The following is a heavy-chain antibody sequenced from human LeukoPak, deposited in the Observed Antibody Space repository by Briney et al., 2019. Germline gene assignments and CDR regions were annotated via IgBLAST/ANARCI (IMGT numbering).Heavy chain of an antibody. V-gene: IGHV3-21*01. J-gene: IGHJ4*02. CDR2: ISSTSSHI. CDR1: GFTFSSQT. CDR3: ARDFLWGSGSR. D-gene: IGHD3-10*01. Sequence: GGSLRLSCVASGFTFSSQTMNWVRQAPGKGLEWVSSISSTSSHIYYADSVKGRFTISRDNAKNSLYLQMNSLRAEDTAVYYCARDFLWGSGSRWGQGSLVTVSS.